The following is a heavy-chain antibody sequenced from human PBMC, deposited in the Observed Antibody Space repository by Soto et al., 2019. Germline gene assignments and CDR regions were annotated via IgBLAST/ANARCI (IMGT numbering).Heavy chain of an antibody. Sequence: SETLSLTCAVYGGSFSGYYWGWIRQPPGKGLEWIGEINHSGSTNYNPSLKSRVTISVDTSKNQFSLKLSSVTAADTAVYYCARLYSGYESADYWGQGTLVTVSS. J-gene: IGHJ4*02. CDR1: GGSFSGYY. CDR2: INHSGST. D-gene: IGHD5-12*01. CDR3: ARLYSGYESADY. V-gene: IGHV4-34*01.